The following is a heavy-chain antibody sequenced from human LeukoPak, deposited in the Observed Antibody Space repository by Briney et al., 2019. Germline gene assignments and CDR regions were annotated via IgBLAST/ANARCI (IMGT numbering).Heavy chain of an antibody. CDR3: AVHDFYSGGYHFDY. CDR2: ISGYNGNT. Sequence: ASVKVSCEASGYTFTSYGISWLRQAPGQGLEWLGWISGYNGNTNYAQKFQGRVTMTTVTPTSTAYMDLRSLKSDDTAVYYCAVHDFYSGGYHFDYWGQGTLVTVSS. J-gene: IGHJ4*02. CDR1: GYTFTSYG. D-gene: IGHD3-3*01. V-gene: IGHV1-18*01.